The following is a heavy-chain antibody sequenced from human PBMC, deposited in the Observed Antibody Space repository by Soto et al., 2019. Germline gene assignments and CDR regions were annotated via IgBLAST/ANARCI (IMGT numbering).Heavy chain of an antibody. CDR3: AGRPGRHRDQNWFDP. V-gene: IGHV4-59*01. Sequence: SETLSLTCTVSGGSISSDYWSWIRQPPGKGLEWIGYVYYSGSTKYNPALKSRVTISVDTSKNQCSLKVSSVTAADTAVYYCAGRPGRHRDQNWFDPWGQGTLVTVSS. CDR1: GGSISSDY. CDR2: VYYSGST. D-gene: IGHD2-21*01. J-gene: IGHJ5*02.